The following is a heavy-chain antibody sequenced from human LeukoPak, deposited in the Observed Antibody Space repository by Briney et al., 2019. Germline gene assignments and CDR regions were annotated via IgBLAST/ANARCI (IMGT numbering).Heavy chain of an antibody. Sequence: GASVKVSCEASGDTFTSDGISWGRQAPGQGVVWMGCTTAHNGNPNYAPKLKGRVTMTTDPSTSTAYMELRSLRSDDTAVYYCARGRGSLSIWGQGTMVTVSS. J-gene: IGHJ3*02. CDR3: ARGRGSLSI. V-gene: IGHV1-18*01. CDR1: GDTFTSDG. CDR2: TTAHNGNP. D-gene: IGHD3-16*01.